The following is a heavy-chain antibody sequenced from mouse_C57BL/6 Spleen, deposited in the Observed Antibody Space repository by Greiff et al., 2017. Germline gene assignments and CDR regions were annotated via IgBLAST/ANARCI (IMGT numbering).Heavy chain of an antibody. J-gene: IGHJ4*01. Sequence: QVQLQQPGAELVMPGASVKLSCKASGYTFTSYWMHWVKQRPGQGLEWIGEIDPSDSYTNYNQKFKGKSTLTVDKSSSTAYMQLSSLTSEDSAVYYCARGTGREAMDYWGQGTSVTVSS. CDR1: GYTFTSYW. D-gene: IGHD4-1*01. CDR3: ARGTGREAMDY. CDR2: IDPSDSYT. V-gene: IGHV1-69*01.